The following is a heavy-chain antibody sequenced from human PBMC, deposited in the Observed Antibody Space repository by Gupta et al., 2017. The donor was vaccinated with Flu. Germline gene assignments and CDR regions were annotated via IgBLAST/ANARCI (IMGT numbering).Heavy chain of an antibody. CDR2: INHSGST. CDR1: GGSFSGYY. D-gene: IGHD3-3*01. Sequence: QVQLQQWGAGLLKPSATLSLTCAAYGGSFSGYYWSWIRQPPGKGLEWIGEINHSGSTNYNPSLKSRVTISVDTSKNQFSLKLSSVTAADTAVYYCATRGVYYDETNNWFDPWGQGTLVTVSS. V-gene: IGHV4-34*01. J-gene: IGHJ5*02. CDR3: ATRGVYYDETNNWFDP.